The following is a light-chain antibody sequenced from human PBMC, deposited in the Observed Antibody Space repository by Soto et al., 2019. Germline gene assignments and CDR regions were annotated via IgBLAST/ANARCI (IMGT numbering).Light chain of an antibody. CDR1: QYISRN. J-gene: IGKJ1*01. Sequence: DIPMTQSPSSLSASVGDRVTITCRASQYISRNLNWYQQKPGKAPNLLIFGSSTLQTGVPSRFTGSGSGTDFTLTISSLQPEDFATYYCQHSYDILWTFGQGTNVEIK. CDR3: QHSYDILWT. CDR2: GSS. V-gene: IGKV1-39*01.